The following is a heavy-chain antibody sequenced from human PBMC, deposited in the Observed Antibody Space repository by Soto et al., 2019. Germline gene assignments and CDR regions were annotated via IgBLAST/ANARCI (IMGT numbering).Heavy chain of an antibody. V-gene: IGHV3-23*01. J-gene: IGHJ2*01. Sequence: EVPLLESGGGLVQPGGSLRLSCAASGFTFSSYAMNWVRQAPGKGLEWVSVISGSGGSTYYADSVKGRFTISRDNSNSRLYLQMNSLRAEDTAVYYCAKRTVGWYFDLWGRGTLVTVSS. CDR1: GFTFSSYA. D-gene: IGHD4-17*01. CDR2: ISGSGGST. CDR3: AKRTVGWYFDL.